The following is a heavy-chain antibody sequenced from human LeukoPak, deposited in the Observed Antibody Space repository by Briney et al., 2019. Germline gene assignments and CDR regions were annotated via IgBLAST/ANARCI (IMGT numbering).Heavy chain of an antibody. Sequence: SETLSLTCAVYGGSFSGYYWSWIRQPPRKGLEWVGVINHNESTNYNPSLKSRVTISVETSKNQYSLKLSLMTAADTAMYYCARRGRITIFGVVAGDAFDIWGQGTMVTVSS. D-gene: IGHD3-3*01. J-gene: IGHJ3*02. CDR2: INHNEST. CDR3: ARRGRITIFGVVAGDAFDI. V-gene: IGHV4-34*01. CDR1: GGSFSGYY.